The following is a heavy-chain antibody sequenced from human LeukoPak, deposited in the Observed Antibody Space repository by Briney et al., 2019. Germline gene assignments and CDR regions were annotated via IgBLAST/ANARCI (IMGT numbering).Heavy chain of an antibody. CDR1: EGTFSSYA. Sequence: GSSVKVSCKASEGTFSSYAISWVRQAPGQGLEWMGRIIPILGIANYAQKFQGRVTITADKSTSTAYMELSSLRSEDTAVYYCARDQGVVGAYYFDYWGQGTLVTVSS. V-gene: IGHV1-69*04. D-gene: IGHD1-26*01. CDR2: IIPILGIA. J-gene: IGHJ4*02. CDR3: ARDQGVVGAYYFDY.